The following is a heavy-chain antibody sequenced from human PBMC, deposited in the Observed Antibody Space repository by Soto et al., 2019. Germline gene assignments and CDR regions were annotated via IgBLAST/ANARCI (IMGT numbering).Heavy chain of an antibody. D-gene: IGHD2-21*02. Sequence: GGSLRLSCAASGFTFSSYAMICVRHSPGKGLEWVSAITSSGGIIYYADSVKGRFTISGDNSKNTLYLQMNSLGAEDTAVYFCAKLPGDSWGYFDYWGQGTLVTVSS. CDR2: ITSSGGII. CDR1: GFTFSSYA. J-gene: IGHJ4*02. V-gene: IGHV3-23*01. CDR3: AKLPGDSWGYFDY.